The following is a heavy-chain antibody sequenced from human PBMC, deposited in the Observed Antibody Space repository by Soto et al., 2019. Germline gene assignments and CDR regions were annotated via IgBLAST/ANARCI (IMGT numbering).Heavy chain of an antibody. CDR3: AKSMTGTNSPFDY. Sequence: GGSLRLSCAASGFTFSSYAMSWVRQAPGKGLEWVSDISGTGDSTYYADSVKGRFTISRDNSKNTLYLQMNSLRAEDTAVFYCAKSMTGTNSPFDYWGQGTLVTVSS. V-gene: IGHV3-23*01. J-gene: IGHJ4*02. D-gene: IGHD1-7*01. CDR1: GFTFSSYA. CDR2: ISGTGDST.